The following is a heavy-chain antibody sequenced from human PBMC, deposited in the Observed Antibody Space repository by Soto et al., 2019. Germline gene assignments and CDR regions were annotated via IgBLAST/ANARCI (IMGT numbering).Heavy chain of an antibody. V-gene: IGHV4-4*02. CDR2: IYHSGST. J-gene: IGHJ6*03. CDR3: ASRPPSAGPLGLYYYYMDV. CDR1: SGSISSSNW. Sequence: QVPLQESGPGLVKPSGTLSLTCAVSSGSISSSNWWSWVRQPPGKGLEWIGEIYHSGSTNYNPSLKSRVTISVDKSKNQFSLKLSSVTAADTAVYYCASRPPSAGPLGLYYYYMDVWGKGTTVTVSS.